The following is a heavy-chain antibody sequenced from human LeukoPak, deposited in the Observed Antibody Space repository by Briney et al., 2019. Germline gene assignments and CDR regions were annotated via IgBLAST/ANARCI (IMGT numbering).Heavy chain of an antibody. J-gene: IGHJ5*02. V-gene: IGHV4-34*01. CDR3: ARLIVGATNTENWFDP. Sequence: SETLSLTCAVYGGSFSGYYWSWIRQPPGKGLEWIGEINHSGSTNYNPSLKSRVTISVDTSKNQFSLKLSSVTAADTAVYYCARLIVGATNTENWFDPWGQGTLVTVSS. D-gene: IGHD1-26*01. CDR2: INHSGST. CDR1: GGSFSGYY.